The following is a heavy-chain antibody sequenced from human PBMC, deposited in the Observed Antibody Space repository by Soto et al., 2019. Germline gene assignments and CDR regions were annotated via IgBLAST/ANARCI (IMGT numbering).Heavy chain of an antibody. CDR3: ARAGDPPYYGMDV. CDR1: GYTFTSYG. J-gene: IGHJ6*02. V-gene: IGHV1-18*01. Sequence: QVQLVQSGAEVKKPGASVRVSCKASGYTFTSYGISWVRQAPGQGLEWMGWIAAYNGDTKFAQNFQGSVTMTTDTSTTTAYMELRSLRSDDTAVYYCARAGDPPYYGMDVWGQGTTVTVSS. D-gene: IGHD7-27*01. CDR2: IAAYNGDT.